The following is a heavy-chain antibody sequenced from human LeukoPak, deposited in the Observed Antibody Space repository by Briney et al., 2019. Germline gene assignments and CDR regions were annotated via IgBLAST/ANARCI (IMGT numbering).Heavy chain of an antibody. D-gene: IGHD6-19*01. J-gene: IGHJ4*02. CDR3: ARGSRGWAVAGGLIDY. Sequence: SETLSLTCAVYGGSFSGYYWSWIRQPPGKGLEWIGEINHSGSTNYNPSLKSRVTISVDTSKNQFSLKLSSVNAADTAVEYCARGSRGWAVAGGLIDYWGQGTLVTVSS. V-gene: IGHV4-34*01. CDR2: INHSGST. CDR1: GGSFSGYY.